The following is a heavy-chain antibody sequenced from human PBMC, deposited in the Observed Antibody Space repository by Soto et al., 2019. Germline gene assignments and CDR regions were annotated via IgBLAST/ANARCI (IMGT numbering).Heavy chain of an antibody. J-gene: IGHJ3*02. Sequence: QLQLQESGSGLVKPSQTLSLTCAVSGGSISSGGYSWSWIRQPPGKGLEWIGYIYHSGSTSYNPSLKRRVTTSVDRSKNQFSLKLGSVTAADTAVYYCARAHGSGWGAFDIWGQGTMVTVSS. D-gene: IGHD3-10*01. CDR1: GGSISSGGYS. CDR2: IYHSGST. V-gene: IGHV4-30-2*01. CDR3: ARAHGSGWGAFDI.